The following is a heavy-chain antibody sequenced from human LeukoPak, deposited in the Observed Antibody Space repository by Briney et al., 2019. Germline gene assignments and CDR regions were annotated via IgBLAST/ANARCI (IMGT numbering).Heavy chain of an antibody. D-gene: IGHD3-22*01. CDR3: ARGTYYYDSSGYYFDY. Sequence: PGGSLRLSCAASGFTFSSYSMNWVRQAPGKGLEWASSISSSSSYIYYADSVKGRFTISRDNAKNSLYLQMNSLRAEDTAVYYCARGTYYYDSSGYYFDYWGQGTLVTVSS. J-gene: IGHJ4*02. CDR2: ISSSSSYI. CDR1: GFTFSSYS. V-gene: IGHV3-21*01.